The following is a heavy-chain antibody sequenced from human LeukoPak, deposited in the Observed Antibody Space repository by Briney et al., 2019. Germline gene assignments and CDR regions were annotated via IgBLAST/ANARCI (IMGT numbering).Heavy chain of an antibody. J-gene: IGHJ4*02. D-gene: IGHD3-22*01. Sequence: SETLSLTCTVSGGSISSYYWSWIRQPPGKGLEWIGYIYYSGSTNYNPSLKSRVTISVDTSKNQFSLRLTSVTAADTAVYYCARGPDSSGYHFDYWGQGTLVTVSS. CDR3: ARGPDSSGYHFDY. V-gene: IGHV4-59*01. CDR1: GGSISSYY. CDR2: IYYSGST.